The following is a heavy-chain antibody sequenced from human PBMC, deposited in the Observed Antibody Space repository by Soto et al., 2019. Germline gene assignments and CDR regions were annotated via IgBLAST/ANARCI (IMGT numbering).Heavy chain of an antibody. CDR1: GYSITSGFY. V-gene: IGHV4-38-2*01. J-gene: IGHJ4*02. D-gene: IGHD3-22*01. CDR2: ISYSAKT. Sequence: EPLSLTCGVSGYSITSGFYWGWVRQSPGRGLEWIGSISYSAKTFYNPSLASRLSIAVDTSMNQFSLRLTSVTAADTALYYCTRGAGAPWVRFDSWGQGTLVTVSS. CDR3: TRGAGAPWVRFDS.